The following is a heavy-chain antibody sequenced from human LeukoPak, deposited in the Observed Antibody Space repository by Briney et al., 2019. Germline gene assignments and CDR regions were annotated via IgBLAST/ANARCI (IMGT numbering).Heavy chain of an antibody. J-gene: IGHJ5*02. CDR2: IKSKTDGGTA. V-gene: IGHV3-15*01. CDR3: STDRSWFDP. CDR1: GFTFSSYG. Sequence: PGGSLRLSCAASGFTFSSYGMHWVRQGPGKGLEWVGRIKSKTDGGTADYVAPVKGRFTISRDDSKNTIYLQMNSLKTEDTAVYYCSTDRSWFDPWGQGTLVTVSS.